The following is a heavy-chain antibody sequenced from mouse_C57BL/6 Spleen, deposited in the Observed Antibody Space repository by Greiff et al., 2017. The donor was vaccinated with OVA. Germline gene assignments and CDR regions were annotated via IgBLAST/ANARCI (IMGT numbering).Heavy chain of an antibody. J-gene: IGHJ1*03. V-gene: IGHV1-82*01. CDR2: IYPGDGDT. Sequence: VQRVESGPELVKPGASVKISCKASVYAFSSSWMNWVKQRPGKGLEWIGRIYPGDGDTNYNGKFKGKATLTADKSSSTAYMQLSSLTSEDSAVYFCAGIYDGYFDVWGTGTTVTVSS. CDR1: VYAFSSSW. CDR3: AGIYDGYFDV. D-gene: IGHD2-12*01.